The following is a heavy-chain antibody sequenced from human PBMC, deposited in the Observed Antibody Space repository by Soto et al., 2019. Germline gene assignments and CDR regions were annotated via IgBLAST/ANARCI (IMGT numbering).Heavy chain of an antibody. D-gene: IGHD3-16*01. J-gene: IGHJ6*02. CDR2: IIPIFGTA. CDR3: AIRPGGGIYYYGMDV. CDR1: GGTFSSYA. Sequence: QVQLVQSGAEVKKPGSSVKVSCKASGGTFSSYAISWVRQAPGQGLEWMGGIIPIFGTANFAQNFQGRVTITADESTNTAYMELGSLRSEDTAVYYCAIRPGGGIYYYGMDVWGQGTTVSVSS. V-gene: IGHV1-69*12.